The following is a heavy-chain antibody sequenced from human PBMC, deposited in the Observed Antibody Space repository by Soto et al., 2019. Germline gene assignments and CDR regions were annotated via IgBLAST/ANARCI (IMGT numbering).Heavy chain of an antibody. J-gene: IGHJ5*02. CDR1: GGPISSSNW. V-gene: IGHV4-4*02. CDR3: AREPIAAGPEGNWFDP. Sequence: QVQLQESGPGLVKPSRTLSLTCAVSGGPISSSNWWSWVRQPPGKGLEWIGEIYHSGSTNYNPSLKSRVTISVDESKTQFSLKLSSVTAADTAVYYCAREPIAAGPEGNWFDPWGQGTLVTVCS. D-gene: IGHD6-6*01. CDR2: IYHSGST.